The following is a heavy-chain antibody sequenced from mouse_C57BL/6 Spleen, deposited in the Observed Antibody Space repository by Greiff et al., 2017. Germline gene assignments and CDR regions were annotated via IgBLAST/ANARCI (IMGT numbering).Heavy chain of an antibody. Sequence: VKLMESGPGLVQPSQSLSISCTVSGFSLTSYGVHWVRQSPGKGLEWLGVIWSGGSTDYNAAFISRLSISKDNSKSQVFFKMNSLQADDTAIYYCASRYDYDEGDAMDYWGQGTSVTVSS. CDR1: GFSLTSYG. J-gene: IGHJ4*01. CDR3: ASRYDYDEGDAMDY. CDR2: IWSGGST. V-gene: IGHV2-2*01. D-gene: IGHD2-4*01.